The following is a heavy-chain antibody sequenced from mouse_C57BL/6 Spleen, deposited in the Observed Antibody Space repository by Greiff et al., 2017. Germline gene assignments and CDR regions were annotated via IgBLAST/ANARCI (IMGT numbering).Heavy chain of an antibody. J-gene: IGHJ4*01. V-gene: IGHV6-6*01. CDR3: THNWRGYAMDY. Sequence: EVQGVESGGGLVQPGGSMKLSCAASGFTFSDAWMDWVRQSPEKGLEWVAEIRNKANNHATYYAESVKGRFTISRDDSKSSVYLQMNSLRAEDTGIYYCTHNWRGYAMDYWGQGTSVTVSS. CDR2: IRNKANNHAT. D-gene: IGHD4-1*01. CDR1: GFTFSDAW.